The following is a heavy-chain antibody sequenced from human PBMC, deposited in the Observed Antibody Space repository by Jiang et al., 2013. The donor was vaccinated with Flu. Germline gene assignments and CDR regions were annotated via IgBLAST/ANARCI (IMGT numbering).Heavy chain of an antibody. CDR2: IYPGDSDT. D-gene: IGHD2-2*01. J-gene: IGHJ4*02. Sequence: PGKGLEWMGIIYPGDSDTRYSPSFQGQVTISADKSISTAYLQWSSLKASDTAMYYCARGYCSSTSCQYYFDYWGQGTLVTVSS. V-gene: IGHV5-51*01. CDR3: ARGYCSSTSCQYYFDY.